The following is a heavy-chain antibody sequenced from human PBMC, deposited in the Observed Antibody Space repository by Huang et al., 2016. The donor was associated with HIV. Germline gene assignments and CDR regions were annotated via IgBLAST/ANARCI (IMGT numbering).Heavy chain of an antibody. Sequence: QVQLVESGGGVVQPGRSLRISCAASGFTFSSYGMHWVRRASGKGVEGLAVISYDAKTKYYADSVKGRFSISRDNSKTTVYLQLNSLRLEDTAVYYCAKGGSVAAVLDFWGQGTLVTVSS. D-gene: IGHD6-13*01. CDR1: GFTFSSYG. CDR3: AKGGSVAAVLDF. V-gene: IGHV3-30*18. J-gene: IGHJ4*02. CDR2: ISYDAKTK.